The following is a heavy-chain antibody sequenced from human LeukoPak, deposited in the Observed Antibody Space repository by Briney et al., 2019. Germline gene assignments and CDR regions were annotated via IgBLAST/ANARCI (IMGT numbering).Heavy chain of an antibody. Sequence: ASVKVSCKTSGYTFTAYYIHWVRRAPGQGLEWMGWINPNSGGTESAQKFQGRVTMTRDTSISTAYMEPSRLRSDDTAVYYCTRDHCNRIKCYEYNYYGMDVWGQGTTVTVSS. CDR2: INPNSGGT. J-gene: IGHJ6*02. CDR1: GYTFTAYY. V-gene: IGHV1-2*02. D-gene: IGHD2/OR15-2a*01. CDR3: TRDHCNRIKCYEYNYYGMDV.